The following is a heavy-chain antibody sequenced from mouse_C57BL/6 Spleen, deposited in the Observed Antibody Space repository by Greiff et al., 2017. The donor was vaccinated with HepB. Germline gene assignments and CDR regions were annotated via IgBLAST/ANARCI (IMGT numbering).Heavy chain of an antibody. D-gene: IGHD2-2*01. CDR3: ARSLYYGYPY. CDR2: IHPNSGST. CDR1: GYTFTSFW. V-gene: IGHV1-64*01. Sequence: QVQLQQPGAELVKPGASVKLSCKASGYTFTSFWMHWVKQRPGQGLEWIGMIHPNSGSTNYNEKFKSKATLTVDKSSSTAYMQLSSLTSEDSAVYYCARSLYYGYPYWGQGTTLTVSS. J-gene: IGHJ2*01.